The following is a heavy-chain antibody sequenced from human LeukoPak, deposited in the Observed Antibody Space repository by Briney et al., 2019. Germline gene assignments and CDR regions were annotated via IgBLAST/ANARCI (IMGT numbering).Heavy chain of an antibody. D-gene: IGHD2-2*01. V-gene: IGHV4-34*01. CDR3: AREYCSSTSCYLLEVMEPSSFDAFDI. CDR1: GGSFSGYY. CDR2: INHSGST. Sequence: SETLSLTCAVYGGSFSGYYWSWIRQPPGKGLEWIGEINHSGSTNYNPSLKSRVTISVDTSKNQFSLKLSSVTAADTAVYYCAREYCSSTSCYLLEVMEPSSFDAFDIWGQGTMVTVSS. J-gene: IGHJ3*02.